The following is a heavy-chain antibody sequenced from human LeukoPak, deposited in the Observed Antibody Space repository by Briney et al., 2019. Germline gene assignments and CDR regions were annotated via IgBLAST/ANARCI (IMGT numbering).Heavy chain of an antibody. J-gene: IGHJ4*02. V-gene: IGHV4-39*01. Sequence: SETLSLTCTVSAGSISSSSYYWGWIRQPPGKGLEWIGSIYYSGSTYYKPSLKSRVTISVDTSKNQFSLKLSSVSAADTAVYYCAGTVEEGGATLDYWGKGTLVTVSS. CDR3: AGTVEEGGATLDY. CDR1: AGSISSSSYY. CDR2: IYYSGST. D-gene: IGHD4/OR15-4a*01.